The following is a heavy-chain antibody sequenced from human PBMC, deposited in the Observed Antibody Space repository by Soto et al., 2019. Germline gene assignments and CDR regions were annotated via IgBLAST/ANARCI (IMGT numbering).Heavy chain of an antibody. J-gene: IGHJ6*02. CDR1: GYTFTGYY. V-gene: IGHV1-2*04. Sequence: ASVKVSCKASGYTFTGYYMHWVRQAPGQGLEWMGWINPNSGGTNYAQKFQGWVTMTSDTSISTAYMELSRLRSDDTAVYYCARGVAAGSKDGMDVWGQGTTVTVSS. CDR3: ARGVAAGSKDGMDV. CDR2: INPNSGGT. D-gene: IGHD6-13*01.